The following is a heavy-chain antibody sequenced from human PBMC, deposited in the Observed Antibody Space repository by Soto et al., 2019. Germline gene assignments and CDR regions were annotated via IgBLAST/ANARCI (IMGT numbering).Heavy chain of an antibody. CDR2: ISPGDDTI. CDR1: GFTFSNFW. CDR3: AREGDGNYFYFDY. D-gene: IGHD1-26*01. V-gene: IGHV3-48*03. J-gene: IGHJ4*02. Sequence: LRLSCAASGFTFSNFWMHWVRQAPGSGLEWVSYISPGDDTIHYSDSVKGRFTISRDNAKNSLYLQMNNLRVEDSALYYCAREGDGNYFYFDYWGQGARVTVSS.